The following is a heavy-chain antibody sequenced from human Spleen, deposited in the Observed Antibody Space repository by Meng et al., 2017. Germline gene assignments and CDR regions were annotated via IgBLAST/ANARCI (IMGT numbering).Heavy chain of an antibody. J-gene: IGHJ4*02. CDR1: GASITITKW. V-gene: IGHV4-4*02. D-gene: IGHD6-19*01. CDR2: IYHSGSA. CDR3: ASYNSGWPQFDS. Sequence: VHLQSPGPGLVKPSATLSPTCALSGASITITKWWNWVRQTPGKGLEWIGEIYHSGSANYTPSLKSRVTMSLDKSKNQFSLKLSSVTAADTAVYYCASYNSGWPQFDSWGQGTLVTVSS.